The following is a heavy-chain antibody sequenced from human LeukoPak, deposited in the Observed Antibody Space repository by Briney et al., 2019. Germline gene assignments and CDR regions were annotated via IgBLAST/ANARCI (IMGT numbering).Heavy chain of an antibody. CDR1: GFSFSSYA. V-gene: IGHV3-30-3*01. J-gene: IGHJ4*02. CDR3: ARMLKGGSSYFDY. CDR2: TSYDGTNK. D-gene: IGHD1-26*01. Sequence: GRSLRLSCAASGFSFSSYAMHWVRQAPGKGLEWVAVTSYDGTNKYYADSVKGRFTISRDNSKNTLYLQMNSLRAEDTAVYYCARMLKGGSSYFDYWGQGTLVTVSS.